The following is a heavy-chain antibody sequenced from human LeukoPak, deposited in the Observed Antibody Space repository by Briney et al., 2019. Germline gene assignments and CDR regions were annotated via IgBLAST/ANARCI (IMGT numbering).Heavy chain of an antibody. D-gene: IGHD6-13*01. Sequence: ALVKVSCKASGYTFTGYYMHWVRQAPGQGLEWMGWINPNSGGTNYAQKFQGRVTMTWDTPISTAYMELSRLTSGDTAVYYCARFTAAAGHDWGQGTLVTVSS. J-gene: IGHJ4*02. CDR1: GYTFTGYY. CDR2: INPNSGGT. CDR3: ARFTAAAGHD. V-gene: IGHV1-2*02.